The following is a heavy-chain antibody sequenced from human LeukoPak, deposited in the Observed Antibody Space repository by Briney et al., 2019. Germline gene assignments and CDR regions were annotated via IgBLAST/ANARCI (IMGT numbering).Heavy chain of an antibody. J-gene: IGHJ4*02. V-gene: IGHV3-23*01. D-gene: IGHD3-22*01. CDR2: IGGSGGST. CDR3: AKDPYYDSTRVSRGYFDY. CDR1: GFTFSSYA. Sequence: PGGSLRLSCAASGFTFSSYAMSWVRQAPGKGLERVSAIGGSGGSTYYADSVKGRFTISRDNSKNTLYLQMNSLRAEDTAVYYCAKDPYYDSTRVSRGYFDYWGQGTLVTVSS.